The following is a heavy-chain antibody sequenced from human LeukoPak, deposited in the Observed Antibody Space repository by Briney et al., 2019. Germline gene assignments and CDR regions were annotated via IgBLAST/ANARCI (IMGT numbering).Heavy chain of an antibody. V-gene: IGHV3-74*01. D-gene: IGHD2-2*02. J-gene: IGHJ4*02. CDR2: INSDGSST. CDR1: GFTFSSYW. Sequence: GGSLRLSCAASGFTFSSYWMHWVRQAPGKGLVWVSRINSDGSSTSYADSVKGRFTISRDNAKNTLHLQMNSLRAEDTAVYYCARDPVVPAAIGDYWGQGTLVTVSS. CDR3: ARDPVVPAAIGDY.